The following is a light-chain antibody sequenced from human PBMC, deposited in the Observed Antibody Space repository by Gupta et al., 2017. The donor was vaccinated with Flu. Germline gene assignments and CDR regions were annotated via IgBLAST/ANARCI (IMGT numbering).Light chain of an antibody. V-gene: IGKV3-20*01. J-gene: IGKJ2*01. CDR2: AAS. Sequence: GTLSLSPGARATLSCSASQSVISSYLAWYQQKPGQVPRRLIYAASTRATGIRDRFSGSGSGTHFTLSISRLESEDFAVYYCQKYSSSRPTFGRGTKLEIK. CDR1: QSVISSY. CDR3: QKYSSSRPT.